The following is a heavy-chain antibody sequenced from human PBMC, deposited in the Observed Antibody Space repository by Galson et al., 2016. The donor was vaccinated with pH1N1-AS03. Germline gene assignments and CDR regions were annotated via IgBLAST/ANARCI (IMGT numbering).Heavy chain of an antibody. CDR3: ARGGDSSDI. J-gene: IGHJ4*02. CDR2: ISGYNGQT. V-gene: IGHV1-18*01. CDR1: GYTFTNFG. D-gene: IGHD3-3*01. Sequence: SVKVSCKASGYTFTNFGITWVRQAPGQGLEWMGWISGYNGQTHYAQRFQGRVTLTTDTSTTTAYMELRSLRSDDTAVYYCARGGDSSDIWGQGTLVTVSS.